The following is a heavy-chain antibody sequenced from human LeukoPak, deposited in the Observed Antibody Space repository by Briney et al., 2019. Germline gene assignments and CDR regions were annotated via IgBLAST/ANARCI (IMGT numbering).Heavy chain of an antibody. CDR3: AKDGGYCSGGSCYSTYADC. CDR1: GFTFSSYA. Sequence: QAGGSLRLSCAASGFTFSSYAMSWVRQAPGKGLEWVSAISGSGGNTYYADSVKGRFTISRDNSKNTLYLQMNGLRAEDTAVYYCAKDGGYCSGGSCYSTYADCWGQGTLVTVSS. J-gene: IGHJ4*02. D-gene: IGHD2-15*01. CDR2: ISGSGGNT. V-gene: IGHV3-23*01.